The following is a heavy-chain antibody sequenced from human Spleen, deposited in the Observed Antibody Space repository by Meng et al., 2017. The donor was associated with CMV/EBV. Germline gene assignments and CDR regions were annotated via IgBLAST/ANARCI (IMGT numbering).Heavy chain of an antibody. D-gene: IGHD3-3*01. J-gene: IGHJ3*02. Sequence: GGSISSGDYNWSWIRQPPGKGLEWIGYIYYSGSTYYNPSLKSRVTISVDTSKNQLSLKLGSVTAADTAVYYCARGNDFWSALSPFDIWGQGTMVTVSS. CDR3: ARGNDFWSALSPFDI. CDR2: IYYSGST. CDR1: GGSISSGDYN. V-gene: IGHV4-30-4*08.